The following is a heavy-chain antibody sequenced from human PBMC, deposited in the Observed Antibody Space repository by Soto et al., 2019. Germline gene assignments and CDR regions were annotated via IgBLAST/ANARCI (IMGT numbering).Heavy chain of an antibody. CDR3: ARDKYSYGNIPTGGYYFYYSMDV. CDR1: GGTFSSYA. CDR2: IIPIFDTA. D-gene: IGHD5-18*01. V-gene: IGHV1-69*13. J-gene: IGHJ6*02. Sequence: GASVKVSCKASGGTFSSYAISWVRQAPGQGLEWMGGIIPIFDTANYAQIFQGRVTITADESTSTASMELSSLSSEDTAVYYCARDKYSYGNIPTGGYYFYYSMDVWGQGTTVTVSS.